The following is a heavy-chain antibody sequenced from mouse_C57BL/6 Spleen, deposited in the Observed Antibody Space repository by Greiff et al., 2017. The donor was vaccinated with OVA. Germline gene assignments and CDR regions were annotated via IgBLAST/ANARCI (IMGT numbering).Heavy chain of an antibody. CDR3: ARAIYDGYFYYAMDY. CDR2: INPSTGGT. J-gene: IGHJ4*01. D-gene: IGHD2-3*01. Sequence: VQLQQSGPELVKPGASVKISCKASGYSFTGYYMNWVKQSPEKSLEWIGEINPSTGGTTYNQKFKAKATLTVDKSSSTAYMQLKSLTSEDSAVYYRARAIYDGYFYYAMDYWGQGTSVTVSS. V-gene: IGHV1-42*01. CDR1: GYSFTGYY.